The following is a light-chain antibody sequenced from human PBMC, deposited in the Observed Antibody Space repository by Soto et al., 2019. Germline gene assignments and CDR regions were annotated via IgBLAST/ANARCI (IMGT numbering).Light chain of an antibody. CDR3: QHYGRTSWT. J-gene: IGKJ1*01. Sequence: EIVLTQSPGTLSLSPGEGATLSCRASQSVSTNFFAWYQQKPGQAPRLLIYCASTRATGIPDRFSGSGSGTDFTRTISRLEPEDFAVYYCQHYGRTSWTFGQGTKVEIK. CDR2: CAS. V-gene: IGKV3-20*01. CDR1: QSVSTNF.